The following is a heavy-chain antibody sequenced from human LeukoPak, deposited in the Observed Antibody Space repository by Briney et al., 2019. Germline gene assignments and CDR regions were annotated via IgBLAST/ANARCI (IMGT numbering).Heavy chain of an antibody. V-gene: IGHV3-7*03. Sequence: PGGSLRLSCAASGFSFSGHWMTWVRQAPGKGLEWVANIKEDGSEKYYADFAKGRFTISRDNAKNSLDLQMNSLRAEDTAVYYCARRGSTDYWGQGTLVTVSS. CDR3: ARRGSTDY. D-gene: IGHD2/OR15-2a*01. CDR2: IKEDGSEK. CDR1: GFSFSGHW. J-gene: IGHJ4*02.